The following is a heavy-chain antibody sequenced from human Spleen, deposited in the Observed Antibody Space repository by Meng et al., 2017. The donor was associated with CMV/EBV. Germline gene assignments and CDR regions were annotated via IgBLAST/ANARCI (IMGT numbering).Heavy chain of an antibody. CDR2: INHSGST. CDR1: GGSFSGYY. V-gene: IGHV4-34*01. D-gene: IGHD6-19*01. J-gene: IGHJ4*02. Sequence: SLTGAVYGGSFSGYYWSWIRQPPGKGLEWIGEINHSGSTNYNPSLKSRVTISVDTSKNQFSLKLSSVTAADTAVYYCARSGLYYFDYWGQGTLVTVSS. CDR3: ARSGLYYFDY.